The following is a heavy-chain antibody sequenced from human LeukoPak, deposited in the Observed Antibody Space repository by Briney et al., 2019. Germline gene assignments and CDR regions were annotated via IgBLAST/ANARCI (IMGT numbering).Heavy chain of an antibody. J-gene: IGHJ4*02. CDR1: GGTFSSYA. Sequence: SVTVSCTASGGTFSSYAISWVRQAPGQGLEWVGGIIPIFGTANYAQKFQGRVTITADESTSTAYMELSSLRSEDTAVYYCAREGPYSGSYTYWGQGTLVTVSS. D-gene: IGHD1-26*01. CDR2: IIPIFGTA. CDR3: AREGPYSGSYTY. V-gene: IGHV1-69*13.